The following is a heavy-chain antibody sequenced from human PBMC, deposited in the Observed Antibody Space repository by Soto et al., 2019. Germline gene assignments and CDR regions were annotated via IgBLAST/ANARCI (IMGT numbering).Heavy chain of an antibody. CDR1: GYTFTSYG. D-gene: IGHD3-3*01. J-gene: IGHJ3*02. CDR2: ISAYNGNT. CDR3: ARDLVDFWSGFPPDVAFDI. V-gene: IGHV1-18*01. Sequence: ASVKVSCKASGYTFTSYGISWVRQAPGQGLEWMGWISAYNGNTNYAQKLQGRVTMTTDTSTSTAYMELRSLRSDDTAVYYCARDLVDFWSGFPPDVAFDIWGQGTMVTVSS.